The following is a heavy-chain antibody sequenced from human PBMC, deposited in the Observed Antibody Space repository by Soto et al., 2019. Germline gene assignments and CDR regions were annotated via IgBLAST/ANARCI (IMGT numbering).Heavy chain of an antibody. Sequence: QVQLVESGGGVVQPGMSLRLSCAASGFTFSSYGMHWVRQAPGKGLEWVAVISYDGSNKYYADSVKGRFTISRDNSKNTLYLQMNSLRAEDTAVYYCAKAPHNYGSGREANYYYGMDVWGQGTTVTVSS. D-gene: IGHD3-10*01. CDR1: GFTFSSYG. CDR2: ISYDGSNK. V-gene: IGHV3-30*18. CDR3: AKAPHNYGSGREANYYYGMDV. J-gene: IGHJ6*02.